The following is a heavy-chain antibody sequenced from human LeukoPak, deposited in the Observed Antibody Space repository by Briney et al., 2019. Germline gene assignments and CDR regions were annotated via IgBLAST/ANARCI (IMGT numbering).Heavy chain of an antibody. J-gene: IGHJ4*02. V-gene: IGHV1-2*02. D-gene: IGHD5-24*01. CDR1: GYTFTGYY. Sequence: ASVKVSCKASGYTFTGYYMHLVRQARGQGLEWMGWISPNSGTTNYAQKFQDRVTMTRDTSISTAYMELSRLTSDDTAVYYCAREEMATTSFDYWGQGTLVTVSS. CDR2: ISPNSGTT. CDR3: AREEMATTSFDY.